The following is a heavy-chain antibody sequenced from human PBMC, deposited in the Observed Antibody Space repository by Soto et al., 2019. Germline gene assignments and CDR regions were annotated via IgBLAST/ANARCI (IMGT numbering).Heavy chain of an antibody. Sequence: QVQLQESGPGLVKPSQTLSLTCNVSGGSISSGGYYWSWIRQHPGKGLEWIGYIYYSGSTYYNPSLTSRVTISVDTSKNQFSLKLSSVTAADTAVYYCAREAYCSSTSCYNWFDPWGQGTLVTVSS. CDR2: IYYSGST. V-gene: IGHV4-31*03. D-gene: IGHD2-2*01. CDR3: AREAYCSSTSCYNWFDP. CDR1: GGSISSGGYY. J-gene: IGHJ5*02.